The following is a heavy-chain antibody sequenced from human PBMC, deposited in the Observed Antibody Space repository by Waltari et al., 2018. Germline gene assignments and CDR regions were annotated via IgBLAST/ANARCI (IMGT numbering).Heavy chain of an antibody. J-gene: IGHJ4*02. Sequence: QVQLVESGGGVVQPGRSLRLSCAASAFTFSSYGMHWVRQAPGKGLEWVAVIGYRGSKKENGEYVEGRFTISRDNTKNTLYLQMNSLRDEDTAVYYWAKDGGLPRGTGTELDYRGQGTLVTVSS. CDR2: IGYRGSKK. CDR3: AKDGGLPRGTGTELDY. D-gene: IGHD1-1*01. V-gene: IGHV3-33*06. CDR1: AFTFSSYG.